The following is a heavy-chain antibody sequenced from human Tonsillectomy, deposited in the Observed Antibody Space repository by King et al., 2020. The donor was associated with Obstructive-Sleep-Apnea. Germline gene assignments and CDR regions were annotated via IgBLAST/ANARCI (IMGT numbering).Heavy chain of an antibody. CDR3: ARHGSFYYFDY. V-gene: IGHV4-59*08. CDR2: IYYSGST. J-gene: IGHJ4*02. D-gene: IGHD2-15*01. Sequence: QLQESGPGLVKPSETLSLTCTVSVVSISSYYGSWIRQPPGKGLEWSGYIYYSGSTNYTPPPQSRVTKSVDTSKNQFSLKLSSVTAADTAVYYCARHGSFYYFDYWGQGTLVTVSS. CDR1: VVSISSYY.